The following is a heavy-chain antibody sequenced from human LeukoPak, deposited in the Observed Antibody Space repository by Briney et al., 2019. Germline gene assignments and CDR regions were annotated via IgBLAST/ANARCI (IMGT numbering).Heavy chain of an antibody. D-gene: IGHD3-9*01. CDR1: GGSISSYY. CDR2: IYYSGST. CDR3: ARERIYDILTGHHDAFDI. V-gene: IGHV4-59*01. Sequence: SETLSLTCTVSGGSISSYYWSWIRQPPGKGLEWIGYIYYSGSTNYNPSLKSRVTIPVDTSKNQFSLKLSSVTAADTAVYYCARERIYDILTGHHDAFDIWGQGTMVTVSS. J-gene: IGHJ3*02.